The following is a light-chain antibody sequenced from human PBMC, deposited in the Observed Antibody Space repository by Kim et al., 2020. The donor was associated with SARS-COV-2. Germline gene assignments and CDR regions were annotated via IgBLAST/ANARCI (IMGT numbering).Light chain of an antibody. Sequence: DIQMTQSPSSLSASVGDRVTITCRASKSIATYLNWYQHKPGKAPNLLIYAASSLQSGVPSRFSGSGSGTDFTLTISSLQPEDFATYYCQQSYTTPRTFGQGTKVDIK. CDR3: QQSYTTPRT. CDR1: KSIATY. V-gene: IGKV1-39*01. CDR2: AAS. J-gene: IGKJ1*01.